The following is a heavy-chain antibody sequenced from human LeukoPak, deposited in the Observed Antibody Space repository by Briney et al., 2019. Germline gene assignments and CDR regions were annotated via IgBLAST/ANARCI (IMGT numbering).Heavy chain of an antibody. D-gene: IGHD2-15*01. Sequence: GGSLRLSCASSGFTFSFYWMHWVRQAPGKGPVWASRINNDGRSTSYAGSVKGRFTISRDNAKNTLYLQMNSLRAEDTAVYYRARDNEYCTGGTCRLDYWGQGALVTVSS. J-gene: IGHJ4*02. CDR3: ARDNEYCTGGTCRLDY. CDR2: INNDGRST. V-gene: IGHV3-74*01. CDR1: GFTFSFYW.